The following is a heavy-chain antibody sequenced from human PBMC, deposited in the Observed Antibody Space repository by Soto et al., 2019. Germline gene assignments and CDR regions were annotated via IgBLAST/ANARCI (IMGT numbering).Heavy chain of an antibody. CDR1: GYTLTELS. V-gene: IGHV1-24*01. J-gene: IGHJ5*02. Sequence: ASVKVSCKVSGYTLTELSMHWVRQAPGKGLEWMGGFDPEDGETIYAQKFQGRVTMTEDTSTDTAYMELSSLRSEDTAVYYCATAKSRYCSGGSCYPNWFDPWGQGTLVTVSS. CDR2: FDPEDGET. D-gene: IGHD2-15*01. CDR3: ATAKSRYCSGGSCYPNWFDP.